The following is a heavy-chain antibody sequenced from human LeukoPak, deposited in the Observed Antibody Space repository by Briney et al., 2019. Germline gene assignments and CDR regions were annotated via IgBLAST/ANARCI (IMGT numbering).Heavy chain of an antibody. V-gene: IGHV3-23*01. Sequence: GGSLRLSCAASGFTFSSYAMSWVRQAPGKGLEWVSGISGSGITYYAHSVKGRFTISRDNSKNTLYLQMNSLRAEDTAVYYCANSRIFCSGGSCVDYWGQGTLVTVSS. J-gene: IGHJ4*02. CDR2: ISGSGIT. CDR3: ANSRIFCSGGSCVDY. CDR1: GFTFSSYA. D-gene: IGHD2-15*01.